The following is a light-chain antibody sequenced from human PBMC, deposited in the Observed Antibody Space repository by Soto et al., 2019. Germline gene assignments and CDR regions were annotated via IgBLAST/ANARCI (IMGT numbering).Light chain of an antibody. Sequence: EIVLRQSQATLSLSPGETATLSSRASQNVARPSLAWDQQMPGQAPRLLIYGTFNRATGIPGRFSGSGSGTDFTLTSSRLEPEDFAVYYCQQYGSSGTFGQGTKVDI. CDR2: GTF. V-gene: IGKV3-20*01. CDR1: QNVARPS. CDR3: QQYGSSGT. J-gene: IGKJ1*01.